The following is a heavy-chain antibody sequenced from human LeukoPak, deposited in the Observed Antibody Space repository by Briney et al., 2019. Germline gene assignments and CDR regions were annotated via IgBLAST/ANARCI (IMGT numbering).Heavy chain of an antibody. CDR2: IYYSGST. D-gene: IGHD3-10*01. Sequence: SETLSLTCTVSGGSISSYYWSWIRQPPGEGLEWIGYIYYSGSTNYNPSLKSRVTISVDTSKNQFSLKLSSVTAADTAVYYCARGYYGSGSNHDAFDIWGQGTMVTVSS. CDR1: GGSISSYY. V-gene: IGHV4-59*01. J-gene: IGHJ3*02. CDR3: ARGYYGSGSNHDAFDI.